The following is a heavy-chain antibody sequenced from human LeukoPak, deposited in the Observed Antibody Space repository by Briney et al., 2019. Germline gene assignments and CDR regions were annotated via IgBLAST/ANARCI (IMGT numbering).Heavy chain of an antibody. D-gene: IGHD6-19*01. Sequence: PGGSLRLSCAASGFTFGSYSVNWVRQAPGKGLEWVSSISSSSSYIYYADSVKGRFTISRDNAKNSLYLQMNSLRAEDTAVYYCASSRSVAGMDYWGQGTLVTVSS. V-gene: IGHV3-21*01. CDR1: GFTFGSYS. CDR3: ASSRSVAGMDY. CDR2: ISSSSSYI. J-gene: IGHJ4*02.